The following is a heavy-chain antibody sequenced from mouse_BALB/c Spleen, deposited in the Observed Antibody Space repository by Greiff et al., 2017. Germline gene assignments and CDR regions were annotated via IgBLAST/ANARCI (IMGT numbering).Heavy chain of an antibody. CDR1: GDSITSGY. CDR2: ISYSGST. CDR3: ARRDGNYEAWFAY. J-gene: IGHJ3*01. Sequence: EVQLQESGPSLVKPSQTLSLTCSVTGDSITSGYWNWIRKFPGNKLEYMGYISYSGSTYYNPSLKSRISITRDTSKNQYYLQLNSVTTEDTATYYCARRDGNYEAWFAYWGQGTLVTVSA. V-gene: IGHV3-8*02. D-gene: IGHD2-1*01.